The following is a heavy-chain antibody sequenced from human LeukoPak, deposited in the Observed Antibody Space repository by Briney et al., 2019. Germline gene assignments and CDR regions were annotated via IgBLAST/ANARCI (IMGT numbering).Heavy chain of an antibody. CDR3: AKDLMRDRWFGES. D-gene: IGHD3-10*01. Sequence: GGSLRLSCAASGFTFDDYTMHWVRQAPGKGLEWVSLISWDGGSTYYADSVKGRFAISRDTSRNTLYLQMNSLRAEDTALYYCAKDLMRDRWFGESWGQGTLVTVSS. V-gene: IGHV3-43*01. CDR1: GFTFDDYT. CDR2: ISWDGGST. J-gene: IGHJ5*02.